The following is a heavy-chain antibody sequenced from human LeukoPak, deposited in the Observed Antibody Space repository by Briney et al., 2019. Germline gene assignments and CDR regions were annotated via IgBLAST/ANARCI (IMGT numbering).Heavy chain of an antibody. CDR2: ISGSGGGT. D-gene: IGHD3-22*01. J-gene: IGHJ4*02. CDR1: GFTFSNYA. CDR3: ARGDYYDSSGYRLDY. Sequence: GGSLRLSCAASGFTFSNYAMNWVRQAPGKGLEWVSAISGSGGGTFYADSVRGRFTISRDNSKNTLYLQMNSLRAEDTAVYYCARGDYYDSSGYRLDYWGQGTLVTVSS. V-gene: IGHV3-23*01.